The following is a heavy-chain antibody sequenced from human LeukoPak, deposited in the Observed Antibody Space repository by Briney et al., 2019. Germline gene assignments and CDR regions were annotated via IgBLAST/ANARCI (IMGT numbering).Heavy chain of an antibody. Sequence: GGSLRLSCAASGFTVSSNYMSWVRQAPGKGLEWVSVIYSGGSTYYADSVKGRFTISRDNSKNTLYLQMNSLRAEDTAVYYCARDLEYYYGSGSYHYGMDVWGQGTTVTVSS. CDR2: IYSGGST. V-gene: IGHV3-66*01. CDR3: ARDLEYYYGSGSYHYGMDV. J-gene: IGHJ6*02. D-gene: IGHD3-10*01. CDR1: GFTVSSNY.